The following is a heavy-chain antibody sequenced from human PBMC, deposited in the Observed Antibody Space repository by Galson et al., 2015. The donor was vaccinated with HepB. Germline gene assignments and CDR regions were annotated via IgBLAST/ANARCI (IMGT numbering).Heavy chain of an antibody. Sequence: TLSLTCTVSGGSIASGGYYWTWVRQHPGQGLEWIGYIYYSGSTYYNPSLKSRVTISVDTSKNQFSLKLSSVTAADTAVYYCARDPSKGYFDYWGQGTLVTVSS. CDR2: IYYSGST. V-gene: IGHV4-31*03. J-gene: IGHJ4*02. CDR3: ARDPSKGYFDY. CDR1: GGSIASGGYY.